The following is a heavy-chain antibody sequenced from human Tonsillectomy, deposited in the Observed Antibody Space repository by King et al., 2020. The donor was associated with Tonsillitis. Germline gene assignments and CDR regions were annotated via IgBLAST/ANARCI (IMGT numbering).Heavy chain of an antibody. J-gene: IGHJ3*02. CDR3: ARPYRSSFLVGAVDI. V-gene: IGHV5-51*01. CDR2: IYPGDSDT. Sequence: QLVQSGAEVKKPGESLKISCKGSGYSFPSYWIGWVRQMPGKGLEWMGIIYPGDSDTRYSPSFEGQVTILADKSISTAYRQWSSLKASDTAMYYCARPYRSSFLVGAVDIWGQGTMVTVSS. D-gene: IGHD6-6*01. CDR1: GYSFPSYW.